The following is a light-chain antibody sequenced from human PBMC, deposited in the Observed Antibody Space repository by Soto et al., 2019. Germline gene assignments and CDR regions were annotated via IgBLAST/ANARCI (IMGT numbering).Light chain of an antibody. V-gene: IGKV3-15*01. CDR2: GES. J-gene: IGKJ1*01. Sequence: ELVMTQSPANLSLSPGGRATLSCRASQSISDTLAWYQQKTGQAPRLLIYGESTRAPGLPDRLSGSGSGTDLNLTISRLQSEDFAVYYCQKYNNWPWTCGQGTKVEIK. CDR3: QKYNNWPWT. CDR1: QSISDT.